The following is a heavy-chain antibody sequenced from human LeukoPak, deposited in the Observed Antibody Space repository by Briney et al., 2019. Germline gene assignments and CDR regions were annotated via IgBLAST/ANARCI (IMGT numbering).Heavy chain of an antibody. J-gene: IGHJ4*02. V-gene: IGHV3-30*02. CDR1: GFTFNTYG. CDR2: IQYDGSSK. CDR3: TGETYYFDH. D-gene: IGHD3-10*01. Sequence: GGSLRLSCGASGFTFNTYGVHWVRQAPGKGLEWVAFIQYDGSSKYYADSVKGRFTISRDNSKNTLCLHVNSLRPEDTAMYYCTGETYYFDHWGQGALVTVSS.